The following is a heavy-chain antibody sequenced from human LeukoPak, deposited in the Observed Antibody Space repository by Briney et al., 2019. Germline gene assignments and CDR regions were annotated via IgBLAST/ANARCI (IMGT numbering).Heavy chain of an antibody. J-gene: IGHJ6*03. D-gene: IGHD1-1*01. CDR1: GDSVSSNSAA. Sequence: SQTLSLTCAISGDSVSSNSAAWNWIRQSPSRGREWLGRTYYRSKWYNDYAVSVKSRITINPDTSKNQFSLQLNSVTPEDTAVYYCARDDPGTGTTSNYYYMDVWGKGTTVTVSS. CDR3: ARDDPGTGTTSNYYYMDV. V-gene: IGHV6-1*01. CDR2: TYYRSKWYN.